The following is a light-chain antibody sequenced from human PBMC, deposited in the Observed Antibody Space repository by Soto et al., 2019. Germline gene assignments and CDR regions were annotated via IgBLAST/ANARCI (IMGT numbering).Light chain of an antibody. V-gene: IGKV1-39*01. J-gene: IGKJ3*01. Sequence: DIQMTQSPSSLSASVGDRVTITCRASQSITTYLNWYQQTQGKVPELLIYAASRLQSGVPSRFSGSGSGTDFTLTISRMQPEDFATYYCQQSSTAPFTFGPGTKVDI. CDR2: AAS. CDR1: QSITTY. CDR3: QQSSTAPFT.